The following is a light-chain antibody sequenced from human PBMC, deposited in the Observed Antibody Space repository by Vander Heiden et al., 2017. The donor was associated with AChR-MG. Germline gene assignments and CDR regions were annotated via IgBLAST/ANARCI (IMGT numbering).Light chain of an antibody. CDR2: GTS. J-gene: IGKJ1*01. CDR1: QGVSIW. CDR3: QQANTFPWT. V-gene: IGKV1-12*01. Sequence: DIQLTQSPSFVSASIGDRVTITCRASQGVSIWLAWFQQKPGKAPNLLIYGTSSLHSGVPSRFNGSGSGTDFTLTISSLQPEDFATYYCQQANTFPWTFGQTTKVELK.